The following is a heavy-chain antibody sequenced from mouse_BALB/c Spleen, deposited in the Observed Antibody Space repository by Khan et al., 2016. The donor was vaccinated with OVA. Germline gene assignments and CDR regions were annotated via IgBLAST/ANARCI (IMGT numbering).Heavy chain of an antibody. CDR1: GFSLTGYG. V-gene: IGHV2-6-7*01. D-gene: IGHD1-2*01. Sequence: QVQLKQSGPGLVAPSQSLSITCTVSGFSLTGYGINWVRQPPGKGLEWLGMIWGDGSTDYNSALKSRLSISKDNSKSQVFLKMNSLQTDDSARYXGARELRLGGFAYWGQGTLVTVSA. CDR3: ARELRLGGFAY. J-gene: IGHJ3*01. CDR2: IWGDGST.